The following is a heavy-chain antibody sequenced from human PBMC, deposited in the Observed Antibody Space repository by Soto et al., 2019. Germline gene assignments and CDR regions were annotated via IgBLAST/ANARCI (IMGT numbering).Heavy chain of an antibody. CDR1: GGSISSSSYY. CDR3: ARPTDSSGSIDY. J-gene: IGHJ4*02. V-gene: IGHV4-39*01. CDR2: IYYSGST. D-gene: IGHD3-22*01. Sequence: QLQLQESGPGLVKPSETLSLTCTVSGGSISSSSYYWGWIRQPPGKGLEWIGSIYYSGSTYYNPSLKSRVTISVDTSKNQFSLKLSSVTAADTAVYYCARPTDSSGSIDYWGQGTLVTVSS.